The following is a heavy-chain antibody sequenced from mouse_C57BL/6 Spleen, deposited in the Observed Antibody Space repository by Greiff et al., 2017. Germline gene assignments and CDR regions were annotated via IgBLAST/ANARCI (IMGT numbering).Heavy chain of an antibody. CDR2: IDPSDSYT. CDR1: GYTFTSYW. V-gene: IGHV1-50*01. J-gene: IGHJ3*01. CDR3: ARELTGFAY. D-gene: IGHD4-1*01. Sequence: QVQLKQPGAELVKPGASVKLSCKASGYTFTSYWMQWVKQRPGQGLEWIGEIDPSDSYTNYNQKFKGKATLTVDTSSSTAYMQLSSLTSEDSAVYYCARELTGFAYWGQGTLVTVSA.